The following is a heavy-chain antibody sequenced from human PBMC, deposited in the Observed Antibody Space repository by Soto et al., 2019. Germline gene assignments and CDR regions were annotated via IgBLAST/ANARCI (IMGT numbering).Heavy chain of an antibody. V-gene: IGHV4-38-2*02. J-gene: IGHJ5*02. D-gene: IGHD2-8*01. Sequence: ASETLSLTCVVSSYSISSGFFWAWIRQSPGKGLEWVGSIYHTGDTHYNPSLRSQVSMSVDTSKNHFSLRLTYLTAADTAVYFCARDTNSLDLWGQGILVTVSS. CDR1: SYSISSGFF. CDR2: IYHTGDT. CDR3: ARDTNSLDL.